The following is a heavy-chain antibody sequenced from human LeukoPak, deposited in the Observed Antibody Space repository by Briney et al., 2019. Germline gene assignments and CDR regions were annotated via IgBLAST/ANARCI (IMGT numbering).Heavy chain of an antibody. D-gene: IGHD4-17*01. CDR3: ARVMNDYGDYVFDY. J-gene: IGHJ4*02. Sequence: SGGSLRLSCAASGFTFSIYTMNWVRQAPGKGLEWVASISSSSGYIYYAASVKGRLTISRDNAKNSLYLQMNSLRTEDTAVYYCARVMNDYGDYVFDYWGQGTLVTVSS. CDR2: ISSSSGYI. CDR1: GFTFSIYT. V-gene: IGHV3-21*01.